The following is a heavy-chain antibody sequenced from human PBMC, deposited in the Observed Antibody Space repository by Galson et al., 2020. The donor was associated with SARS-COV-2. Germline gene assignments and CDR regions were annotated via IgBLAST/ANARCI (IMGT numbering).Heavy chain of an antibody. D-gene: IGHD3-9*01. CDR1: GGSVSSSSYY. CDR2: IYYSGKT. Sequence: ALETLSLTCTVSGGSVSSSSYYWGWIRQPPGKGLEWIGSIYYSGKTYYNPSLKSRVSIYVDTSKNQFSLKLNSVTAADTAVYYCARTYYDISISVYYFHNWGQGTLVTVSS. V-gene: IGHV4-39*01. CDR3: ARTYYDISISVYYFHN. J-gene: IGHJ4*02.